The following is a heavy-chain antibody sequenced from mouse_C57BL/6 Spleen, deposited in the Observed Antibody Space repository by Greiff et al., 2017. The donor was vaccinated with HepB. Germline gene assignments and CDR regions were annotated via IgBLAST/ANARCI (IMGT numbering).Heavy chain of an antibody. J-gene: IGHJ2*01. CDR1: GYTFTSYW. V-gene: IGHV1-69*01. CDR3: ARRGDYYGSLYFDY. Sequence: QVQLQQPGAELVMPGASVKLSCKASGYTFTSYWMHWVQQRPGQGLEWIGEIDPSDSYTNYNQKFKGKSTLTVDKSSSTAYMQLSSLTSEDSAVYYCARRGDYYGSLYFDYWGQGTTLTVSS. CDR2: IDPSDSYT. D-gene: IGHD1-1*01.